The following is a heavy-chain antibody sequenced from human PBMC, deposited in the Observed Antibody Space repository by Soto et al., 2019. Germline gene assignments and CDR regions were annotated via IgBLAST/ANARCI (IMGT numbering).Heavy chain of an antibody. CDR3: ARGDWLSKYYYYGLDV. CDR2: IYQFGST. CDR1: GDSISSSNW. V-gene: IGHV4-4*02. D-gene: IGHD3-9*01. J-gene: IGHJ6*02. Sequence: QVQLQESGPGLVKPSGTLSLTCAVSGDSISSSNWWTWVLQPPGKGLEGIGEIYQFGSTNYNPSLKSRVTISVDKSKNQFSMKLNSMTAADTAIYYCARGDWLSKYYYYGLDVWGQGTTVTVSS.